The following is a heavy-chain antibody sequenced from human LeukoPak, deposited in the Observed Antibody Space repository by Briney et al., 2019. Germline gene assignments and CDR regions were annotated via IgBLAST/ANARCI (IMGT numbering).Heavy chain of an antibody. V-gene: IGHV1-18*01. D-gene: IGHD3-16*02. CDR2: ISAYNGNT. J-gene: IGHJ4*02. CDR1: GYTFTSYG. Sequence: ALVKVSCKASGYTFTSYGISWVRQAPGQGLEWMGWISAYNGNTNYAQKLQGRVTMTTDTSTSTAYMELRSLRSDDTAVYYCARSYDYVWGSYRYLLDYWGQGTLVTVSS. CDR3: ARSYDYVWGSYRYLLDY.